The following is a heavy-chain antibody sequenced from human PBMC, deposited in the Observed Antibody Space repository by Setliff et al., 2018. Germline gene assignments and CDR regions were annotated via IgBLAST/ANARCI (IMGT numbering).Heavy chain of an antibody. CDR3: ARIRTGTFLNWFDP. CDR2: IYYSGTT. CDR1: GDSISSYY. Sequence: SETLSLTCTVSGDSISSYYWSWIRQPPGKGLEWIGYIYYSGTTYYNPSLNSRGTISVDTSRDQFSLKLSSVTAADTAVYYCARIRTGTFLNWFDPWGQGTLVTVSS. V-gene: IGHV4-59*12. D-gene: IGHD1-7*01. J-gene: IGHJ5*02.